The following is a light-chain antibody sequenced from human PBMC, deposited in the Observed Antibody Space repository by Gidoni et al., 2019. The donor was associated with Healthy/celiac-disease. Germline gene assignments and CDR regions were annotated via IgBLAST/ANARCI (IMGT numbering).Light chain of an antibody. V-gene: IGLV3-21*02. Sequence: SSVLTPPPSVSVAPGQTARITCGGTNIGRKSVHWYQQKPGQAPVLVVYDDSDRPSGIPERFSGSNSGNTATLTSSRVEAGDEADYYCQVWDSSSDVVFGGGTKLTVL. CDR3: QVWDSSSDVV. CDR2: DDS. J-gene: IGLJ2*01. CDR1: NIGRKS.